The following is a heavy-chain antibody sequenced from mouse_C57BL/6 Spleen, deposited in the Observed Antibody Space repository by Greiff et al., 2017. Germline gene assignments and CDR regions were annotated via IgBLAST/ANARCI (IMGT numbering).Heavy chain of an antibody. J-gene: IGHJ4*01. CDR1: GYAFTNYL. D-gene: IGHD2-4*01. CDR3: ARGGYDYDEGYAMDY. Sequence: QVQLQQSGAELVRPGTSVTVSCKASGYAFTNYLIEWVKQRPGQGLEWIGVINPGSGGTNYNEKFKGKATLTADKSSSTAYMQLRSLTSEDAAVYFCARGGYDYDEGYAMDYWGQGTSVTVSS. V-gene: IGHV1-54*01. CDR2: INPGSGGT.